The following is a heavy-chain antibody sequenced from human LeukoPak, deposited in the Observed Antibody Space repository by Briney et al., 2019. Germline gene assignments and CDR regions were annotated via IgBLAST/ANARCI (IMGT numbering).Heavy chain of an antibody. V-gene: IGHV1-46*01. J-gene: IGHJ6*02. CDR3: ARDSYDFWSGYYTWDYYGMDV. Sequence: ASVKVSCKASGYTFTNYYMHWVRQAPGQGLEWMGLINPTGTSTNYAQKFRGRVTMTRDTSTTTVYMELRSLRSDDTAVYYCARDSYDFWSGYYTWDYYGMDVWGHGTTVTVSS. CDR1: GYTFTNYY. D-gene: IGHD3-3*01. CDR2: INPTGTST.